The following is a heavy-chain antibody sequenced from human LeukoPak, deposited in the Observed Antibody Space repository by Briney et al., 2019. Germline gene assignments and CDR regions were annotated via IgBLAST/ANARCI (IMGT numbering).Heavy chain of an antibody. J-gene: IGHJ4*02. CDR2: IHFSGST. V-gene: IGHV4-39*01. CDR3: ATHGDYVDYFDY. Sequence: SETLSLTCTISGDSISGSEYYWGWIRQPPGKGLEWIGGIHFSGSTYYNPSLKSRVTISVDTSKNQISLKLRSVTAADTSVYYCATHGDYVDYFDYWGQGTLVTVSS. CDR1: GDSISGSEYY. D-gene: IGHD4-17*01.